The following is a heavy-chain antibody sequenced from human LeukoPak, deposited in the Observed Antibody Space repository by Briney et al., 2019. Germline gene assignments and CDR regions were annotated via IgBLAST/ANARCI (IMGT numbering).Heavy chain of an antibody. Sequence: GSLRLSCAASGFTFSTYAMSWVRQAPGKGLEWVSTISGSGANTYYADSVRGRFTISRDNSKNTLYLHMNSLRAEDTAVYYCAQEHFDTSGYYSRFDNWGQGILVTVSS. V-gene: IGHV3-23*01. CDR1: GFTFSTYA. J-gene: IGHJ4*02. D-gene: IGHD3-22*01. CDR3: AQEHFDTSGYYSRFDN. CDR2: ISGSGANT.